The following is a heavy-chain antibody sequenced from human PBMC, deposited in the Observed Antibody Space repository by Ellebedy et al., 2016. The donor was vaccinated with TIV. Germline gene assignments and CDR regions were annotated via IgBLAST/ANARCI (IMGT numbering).Heavy chain of an antibody. CDR3: ARDGGAARTAPPDY. V-gene: IGHV3-23*01. CDR2: IRGSGGST. Sequence: PGGSLRLSCAASGFTFSSYVMSWVRQAPGKGLEWVPAIRGSGGSTYYADSVKGRCTISRDKSKNTLYLQRTSLRAEDTAVYYGARDGGAARTAPPDYWGQGTLVTVSS. D-gene: IGHD2-15*01. CDR1: GFTFSSYV. J-gene: IGHJ4*02.